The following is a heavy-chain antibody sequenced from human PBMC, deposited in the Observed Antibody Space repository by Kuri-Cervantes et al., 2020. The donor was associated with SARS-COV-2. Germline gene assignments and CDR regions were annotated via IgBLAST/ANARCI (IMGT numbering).Heavy chain of an antibody. D-gene: IGHD3-22*01. Sequence: GSLRLSCAVSGYSISSGYYWGWIRQPPGKGLEWIGYIYYSGSTNYNPSLKSRVTVSVDTSKNQFSLKLSSVTAADTAVYYCARGSHQYYYDSSGYYDYWGHGTLVTVSS. CDR1: GYSISSGYY. CDR3: ARGSHQYYYDSSGYYDY. J-gene: IGHJ4*01. V-gene: IGHV4-38-2*01. CDR2: IYYSGST.